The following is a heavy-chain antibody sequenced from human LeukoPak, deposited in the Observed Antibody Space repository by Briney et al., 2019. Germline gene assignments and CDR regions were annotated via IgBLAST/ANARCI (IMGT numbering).Heavy chain of an antibody. D-gene: IGHD3-10*01. CDR3: ARGGITKLQY. Sequence: SETLSLTCTVSGGSISTYQWSWIRQPPGKGLEWIGYIYDSGSTNYNPSLKSRVTISVDTSKNQFSLKLNSVTAADTAVYYCARGGITKLQYWGQGTLVTVSS. CDR2: IYDSGST. V-gene: IGHV4-59*01. J-gene: IGHJ4*02. CDR1: GGSISTYQ.